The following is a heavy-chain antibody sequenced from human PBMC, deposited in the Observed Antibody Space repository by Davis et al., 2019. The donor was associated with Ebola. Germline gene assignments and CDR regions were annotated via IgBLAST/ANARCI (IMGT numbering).Heavy chain of an antibody. V-gene: IGHV4-39*06. J-gene: IGHJ4*02. CDR1: GGSISGSNDY. D-gene: IGHD6-19*01. CDR2: VYYSGST. Sequence: PSETLSLTCSVSGGSISGSNDYWGWIRQPPGKGLEWIGSVYYSGSTVYSPSLRNRITISVDMSNNQFTLTLRSVTAADTARYFWSRNSTGWAFDFWGQGTLVSVSS. CDR3: SRNSTGWAFDF.